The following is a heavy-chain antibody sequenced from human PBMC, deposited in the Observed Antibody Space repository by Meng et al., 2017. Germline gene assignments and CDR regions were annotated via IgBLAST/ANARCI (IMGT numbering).Heavy chain of an antibody. CDR1: GFTFSSYA. V-gene: IGHV3-64*01. D-gene: IGHD2-15*01. CDR2: ISSNGGST. Sequence: GESLKISCAASGFTFSSYAMHWVRQAPGKGLEYVSAISSNGGSTYYANSVKGRFTISRDNSKNTLYLQMGSLRAGDMAVYYCARVCRSGGSCYDAFDIWGQGTMVTVSS. J-gene: IGHJ3*02. CDR3: ARVCRSGGSCYDAFDI.